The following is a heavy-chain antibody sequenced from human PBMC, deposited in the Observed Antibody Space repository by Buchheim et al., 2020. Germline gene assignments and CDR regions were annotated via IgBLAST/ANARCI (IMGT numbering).Heavy chain of an antibody. CDR2: ISYDGSNK. V-gene: IGHV3-30-3*01. Sequence: QVQLVESGGGVVQPGRSLRLSCAASGFTFSSYAMHWVRQAPGKGLEWVAVISYDGSNKYYADSVKGRFTISRDNSKNTLYLQMNSLRAEDTAVYYCARDPPYSSSWYMDYYYGMDVWGQGTT. J-gene: IGHJ6*02. D-gene: IGHD6-13*01. CDR1: GFTFSSYA. CDR3: ARDPPYSSSWYMDYYYGMDV.